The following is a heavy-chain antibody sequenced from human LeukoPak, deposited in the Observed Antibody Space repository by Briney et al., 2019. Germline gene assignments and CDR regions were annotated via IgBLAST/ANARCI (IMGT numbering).Heavy chain of an antibody. J-gene: IGHJ4*02. V-gene: IGHV4-59*01. CDR2: IHFSGST. Sequence: SETLSLTCTVSDASISGYYWSWIRQPPGKGLEWIGSIHFSGSTNYNPSLRSRVTISVDTSKNQLSLKLSSVTAADTAVYYCARDLGGIYFDYWGQGIPVTVSS. CDR3: ARDLGGIYFDY. D-gene: IGHD1-26*01. CDR1: DASISGYY.